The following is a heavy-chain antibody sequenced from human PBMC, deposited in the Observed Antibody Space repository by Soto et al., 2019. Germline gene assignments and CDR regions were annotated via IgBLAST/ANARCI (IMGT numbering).Heavy chain of an antibody. J-gene: IGHJ4*02. V-gene: IGHV3-30*04. Sequence: QVQLVESGGGVVQPGRSLRLSCAASGFTFSTYAIHWVRQAPGKGLEWVAVMSHDGRNKYYAESVKGRFTISRDNSKNTLYLQMNSLRAEDTAVYYCARYGRERQWLDFFDYWGQGTLVTVSS. CDR2: MSHDGRNK. D-gene: IGHD6-19*01. CDR1: GFTFSTYA. CDR3: ARYGRERQWLDFFDY.